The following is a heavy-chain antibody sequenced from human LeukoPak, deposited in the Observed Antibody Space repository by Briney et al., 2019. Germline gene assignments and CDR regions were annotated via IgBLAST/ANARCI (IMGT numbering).Heavy chain of an antibody. D-gene: IGHD3-16*01. V-gene: IGHV1-2*02. CDR2: INPNSGDT. Sequence: ASVKVSCKASGGTFSSYAISWVRQAPGQGLEWMGWINPNSGDTKYAQKFQGRVTMTRDTSISTAYMELSRLRSDDTAVYYCATQRGSYLWGTDFDYWGQGTLVTISS. J-gene: IGHJ4*02. CDR3: ATQRGSYLWGTDFDY. CDR1: GGTFSSYA.